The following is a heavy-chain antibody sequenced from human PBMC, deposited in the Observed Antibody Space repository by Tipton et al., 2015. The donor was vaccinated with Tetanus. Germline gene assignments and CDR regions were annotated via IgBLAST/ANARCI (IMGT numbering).Heavy chain of an antibody. Sequence: QVQLVQSGAEVKKPGASVKVSCKTSGYTFGSFDINWVRQAPGQGLEWMGWMNPNSGNGGYGQKFQGRLTMTRNTSTGAAYMELSSLTSADTAVYFCARQSRQYYYDSSGYLDYWGQGTQVTVSS. CDR1: GYTFGSFD. J-gene: IGHJ4*02. CDR3: ARQSRQYYYDSSGYLDY. CDR2: MNPNSGNG. D-gene: IGHD3-22*01. V-gene: IGHV1-8*01.